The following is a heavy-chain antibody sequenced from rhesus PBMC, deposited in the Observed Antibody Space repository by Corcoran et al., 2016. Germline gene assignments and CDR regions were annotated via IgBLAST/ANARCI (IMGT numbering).Heavy chain of an antibody. CDR3: AAEGDYGSSFDY. V-gene: IGHV3-201*01. CDR2: ISGSGGIT. J-gene: IGHJ4*01. Sequence: EVQLVESGGGVVQPGGSLRLSCAASGFTFDDYAIHWVRQAPGKGLEWVSGISGSGGITYYADSVKGQFTISRDNAKNSLYLQMGSLRAEDTALYYCAAEGDYGSSFDYWGQGVLVTVSS. D-gene: IGHD4-29*01. CDR1: GFTFDDYA.